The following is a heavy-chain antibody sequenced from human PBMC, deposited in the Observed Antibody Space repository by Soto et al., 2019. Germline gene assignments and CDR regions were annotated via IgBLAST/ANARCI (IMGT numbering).Heavy chain of an antibody. CDR1: GFTFSSYS. CDR3: AISIAVAAPFDY. V-gene: IGHV3-21*01. J-gene: IGHJ4*02. Sequence: VQLVESGGGLVKPGGSLRLSCAASGFTFSSYSMNWVRQAPGKGLEWVSSISSSSSYIYYADSVKGRFTISRDNAKNSLYLQMNSLRAEDTAVYYCAISIAVAAPFDYWGQGTLVTVSS. D-gene: IGHD6-19*01. CDR2: ISSSSSYI.